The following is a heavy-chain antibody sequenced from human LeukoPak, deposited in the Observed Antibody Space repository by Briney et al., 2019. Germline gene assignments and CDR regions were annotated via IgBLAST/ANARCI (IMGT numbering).Heavy chain of an antibody. CDR2: IYTTGST. CDR1: GSSIGTYS. J-gene: IGHJ6*03. CDR3: ARGAARGRVDYMDV. V-gene: IGHV4-4*09. Sequence: PSETLSLTCTVSGSSIGTYSWSWIRQPPGKGLEWVGYIYTTGSTHYNPSLKSRVTISVDTSKNQFSLKLSSVTAADTAVYYCARGAARGRVDYMDVWGKGTTVTVSS. D-gene: IGHD5-18*01.